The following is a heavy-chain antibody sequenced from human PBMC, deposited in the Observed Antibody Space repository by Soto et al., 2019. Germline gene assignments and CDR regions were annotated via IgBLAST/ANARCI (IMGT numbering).Heavy chain of an antibody. CDR3: ARVASSSWYYFDY. CDR2: IIPILGIA. Sequence: QVQLVQSGAEVKKPGSSVKVSCKASGGTFSSYTISWVRQAPGQGLEWMGRIIPILGIANYAQKFQGRVTXTXDXXTSTAYMELSSLRSEDTAVYYCARVASSSWYYFDYWGQGTLVTVSS. J-gene: IGHJ4*02. D-gene: IGHD6-13*01. V-gene: IGHV1-69*02. CDR1: GGTFSSYT.